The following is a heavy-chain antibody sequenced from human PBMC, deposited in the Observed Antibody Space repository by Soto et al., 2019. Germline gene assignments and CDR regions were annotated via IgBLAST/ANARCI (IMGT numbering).Heavy chain of an antibody. D-gene: IGHD3-16*02. CDR2: IKSKTDGGTT. V-gene: IGHV3-15*01. CDR3: TSSYQFETYYDYIWGSYRRGTFDY. Sequence: GGSLRLSCAASGFTFSNAWMSWVRQAPGKGLEWVGRIKSKTDGGTTDYAAPGKGRFTISRDDSKNTLYLQMNSLKTEDTAVYYCTSSYQFETYYDYIWGSYRRGTFDYWGQGTLVTVSS. CDR1: GFTFSNAW. J-gene: IGHJ4*02.